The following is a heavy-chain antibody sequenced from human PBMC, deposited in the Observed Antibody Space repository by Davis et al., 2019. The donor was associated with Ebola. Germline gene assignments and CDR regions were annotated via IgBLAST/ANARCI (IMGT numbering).Heavy chain of an antibody. CDR1: ESSTNTYW. CDR2: IRQDGSEK. Sequence: GESLNISCAASESSTNTYWLTWVRQAPGSGLEWVAIIRQDGSEKKYVDSVKGRFTISRDNAKNSLFLQMNSLRAEDTALYYCTRGLYGYGMDVWGPGTTVTVSS. CDR3: TRGLYGYGMDV. J-gene: IGHJ6*02. D-gene: IGHD2-8*01. V-gene: IGHV3-7*01.